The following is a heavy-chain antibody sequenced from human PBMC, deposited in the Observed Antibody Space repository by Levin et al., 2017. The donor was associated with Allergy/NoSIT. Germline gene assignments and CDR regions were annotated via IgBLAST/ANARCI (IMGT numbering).Heavy chain of an antibody. D-gene: IGHD3-22*01. CDR1: GFTFSSYG. Sequence: PGGSLRLSCAASGFTFSSYGMHWVRQAPGKGLEWVAVIWYDGSNKYYADSVKGRFTISRDNSKNTLYLQMNSLRAEDTAVYYCARDTYYYDSSGYPGENWGQGTLVTVSS. J-gene: IGHJ4*02. V-gene: IGHV3-33*01. CDR3: ARDTYYYDSSGYPGEN. CDR2: IWYDGSNK.